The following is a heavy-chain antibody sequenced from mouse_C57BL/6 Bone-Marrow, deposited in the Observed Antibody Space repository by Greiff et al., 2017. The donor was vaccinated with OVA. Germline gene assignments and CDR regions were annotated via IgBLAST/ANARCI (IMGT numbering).Heavy chain of an antibody. V-gene: IGHV1-50*01. CDR1: GYTFTSYW. CDR3: ARLDWDVYAWFAY. D-gene: IGHD4-1*01. Sequence: QVQLQQSGAELVKPGASVKLSCKASGYTFTSYWMQWVKQRPGQGLEWIGEIDPSDSYTNYNQKFKGKATLTVDTSSSTAYMQLSSLTSEDSAVYYCARLDWDVYAWFAYWGQGTLVTVSA. CDR2: IDPSDSYT. J-gene: IGHJ3*01.